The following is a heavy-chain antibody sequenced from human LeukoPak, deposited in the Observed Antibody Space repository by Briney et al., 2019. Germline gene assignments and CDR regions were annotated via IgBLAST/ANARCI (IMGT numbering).Heavy chain of an antibody. CDR2: INPNSGGT. CDR3: AREDGYNGFFDY. Sequence: APVKVSCKASGYTFTGYYMHWVRQAPGQGLEWMGWINPNSGGTNYAQKFQGRVTMTRDTSISTAYMELSRLRSDDTAVYYCAREDGYNGFFDYWGQGTLVTVSS. CDR1: GYTFTGYY. V-gene: IGHV1-2*02. D-gene: IGHD5-24*01. J-gene: IGHJ4*02.